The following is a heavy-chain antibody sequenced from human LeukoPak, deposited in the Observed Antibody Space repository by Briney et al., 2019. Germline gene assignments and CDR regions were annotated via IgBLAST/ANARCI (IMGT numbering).Heavy chain of an antibody. CDR1: GFTFSSYS. J-gene: IGHJ4*02. CDR3: ARDGGYSYGYFDY. CDR2: ISGSSSYI. Sequence: GGSLRLSCAASGFTFSSYSMNWVRQAPGKGLEWVSSISGSSSYIYYADSVKGRFTISRDNAKNSLYLQMNSLRAEDTAVYYCARDGGYSYGYFDYWGQGTLVTVSS. D-gene: IGHD5-18*01. V-gene: IGHV3-21*01.